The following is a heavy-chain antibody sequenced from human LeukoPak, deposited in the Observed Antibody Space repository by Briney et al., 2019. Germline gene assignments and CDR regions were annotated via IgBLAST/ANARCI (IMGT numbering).Heavy chain of an antibody. CDR2: IYPGDSDT. J-gene: IGHJ3*02. D-gene: IGHD4-17*01. CDR1: GYSFTSYW. V-gene: IGHV5-51*01. CDR3: ARQRRSDYGVRGAFDI. Sequence: GESLKISCKGSGYSFTSYWIGWVRQMPGKDLEWMGIIYPGDSDTRYSPSFQGQVTISADKSISTAYLQWSSLKASDTAMYYCARQRRSDYGVRGAFDIWGQGTMVTVSS.